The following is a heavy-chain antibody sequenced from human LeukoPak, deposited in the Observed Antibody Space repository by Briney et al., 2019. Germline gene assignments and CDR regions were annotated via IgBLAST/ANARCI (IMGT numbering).Heavy chain of an antibody. V-gene: IGHV3-23*01. Sequence: GGTLRLSCAASGFTFSSYGMSWVRQAPGKGLEWVSAISGSGVSTYYADSVKGRFTISRDSSKNTLYLQMNSLRAEDTAVYYCAKDAKFGELLATPTTAQNWFDPWGQGTLVTVSS. CDR1: GFTFSSYG. D-gene: IGHD3-10*01. CDR3: AKDAKFGELLATPTTAQNWFDP. J-gene: IGHJ5*02. CDR2: ISGSGVST.